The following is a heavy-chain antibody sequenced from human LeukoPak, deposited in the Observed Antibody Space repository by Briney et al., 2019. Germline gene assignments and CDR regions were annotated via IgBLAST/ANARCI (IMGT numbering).Heavy chain of an antibody. CDR2: INPNSGGT. V-gene: IGHV1-2*02. CDR3: ARDSPWGGVVIIQSLYGMDV. Sequence: GASVKVSCKASGYTFTGYYMHWVRQAPGQGLEWMGWINPNSGGTNYAQKFQGRVTMTRDTSISTAYMELRRLRSDDTAVYYCARDSPWGGVVIIQSLYGMDVWGQGTTVTVYS. D-gene: IGHD3-3*01. CDR1: GYTFTGYY. J-gene: IGHJ6*02.